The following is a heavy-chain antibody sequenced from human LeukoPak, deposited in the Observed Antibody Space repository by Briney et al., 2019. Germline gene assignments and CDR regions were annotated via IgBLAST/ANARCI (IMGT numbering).Heavy chain of an antibody. V-gene: IGHV4-38-2*02. CDR3: ARTYYYDSSGYRASYYYMDV. CDR2: IYHSGST. CDR1: GYSISSGYY. Sequence: PSETLSLTCTVSGYSISSGYYWGWIRQPPGKGLEWIGSIYHSGSTYYNPSLKSRVTISVDTSKNQFSLKLSSVTAADTAVYYCARTYYYDSSGYRASYYYMDVWGKGTTVTISS. J-gene: IGHJ6*03. D-gene: IGHD3-22*01.